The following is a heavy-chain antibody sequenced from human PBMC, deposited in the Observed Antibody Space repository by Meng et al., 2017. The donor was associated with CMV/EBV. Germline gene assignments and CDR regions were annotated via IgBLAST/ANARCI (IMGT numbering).Heavy chain of an antibody. J-gene: IGHJ4*02. CDR1: GFTFSSYS. D-gene: IGHD5-12*01. CDR3: AGVQWLDRPFDY. V-gene: IGHV3-21*01. CDR2: ISSSSSYI. Sequence: EVQLVESGGGLVKPGWSLRRSCAASGFTFSSYSMNWVRQAPGKGLEWVSSISSSSSYIYYADSVKGRFTISRDNAKNSLYLQMNSLRAEDTAVYYCAGVQWLDRPFDYWGQGTLVTVAS.